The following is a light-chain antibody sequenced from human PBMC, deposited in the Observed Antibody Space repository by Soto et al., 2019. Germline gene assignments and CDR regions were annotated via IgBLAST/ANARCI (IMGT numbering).Light chain of an antibody. V-gene: IGLV2-14*01. J-gene: IGLJ1*01. CDR3: ISYTSSDTYV. CDR2: DVT. Sequence: HSVLTQPASVSGSPGESITMSCXGXXXDVGGYKYVSWYQQHPGKAPKLMIYDVTSRPSGISNRFSGSKSGNTAFLIISGLQAEDEADYYCISYTSSDTYVFGTGTKVTVL. CDR1: XXDVGGYKY.